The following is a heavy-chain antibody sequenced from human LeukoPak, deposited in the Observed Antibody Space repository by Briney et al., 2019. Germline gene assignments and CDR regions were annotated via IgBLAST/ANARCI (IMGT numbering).Heavy chain of an antibody. J-gene: IGHJ4*02. V-gene: IGHV3-7*03. CDR3: ARGTLMVYAIIDY. Sequence: PGGSLRLSCAASGFTFSSYWMGWVRQAPGKGLEWVANIKQDGSEKYYVDSVKGRFTISRDNAKNSLYLQMNSLRAEDTAVYYCARGTLMVYAIIDYWGQGTLVTVSS. D-gene: IGHD2-8*01. CDR2: IKQDGSEK. CDR1: GFTFSSYW.